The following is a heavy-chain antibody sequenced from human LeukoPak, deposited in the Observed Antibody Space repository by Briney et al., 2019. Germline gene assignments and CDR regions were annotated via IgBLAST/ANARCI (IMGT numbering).Heavy chain of an antibody. CDR2: IYHSGST. V-gene: IGHV4-30-2*01. Sequence: SQTLSLTRTVSGGSISSGGYYWSWIRQPPGKGLEWIGYIYHSGSTYYNPSLKSRVTISVDRSKNQFSLKLSSVTAADTAVYYCARGDYGSGSPLGYWGQGTLVTVSS. J-gene: IGHJ4*02. CDR1: GGSISSGGYY. CDR3: ARGDYGSGSPLGY. D-gene: IGHD3-10*01.